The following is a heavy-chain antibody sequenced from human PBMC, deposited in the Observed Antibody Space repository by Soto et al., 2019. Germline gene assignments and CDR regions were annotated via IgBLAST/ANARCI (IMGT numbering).Heavy chain of an antibody. CDR1: GFSLSTSGVN. V-gene: IGHV2-5*02. D-gene: IGHD3-10*01. CDR2: IYWDDDK. J-gene: IGHJ4*02. Sequence: QITLEESGPPLVKPTQPLTLTCTFSGFSLSTSGVNVGWIRQPPGKALEWLALIYWDDDKRYSPSLKSRLTITKDTSKNQVVLTMTNMDPVDTATYYCAHRRNSGSDFDYWGQGTLVTVSS. CDR3: AHRRNSGSDFDY.